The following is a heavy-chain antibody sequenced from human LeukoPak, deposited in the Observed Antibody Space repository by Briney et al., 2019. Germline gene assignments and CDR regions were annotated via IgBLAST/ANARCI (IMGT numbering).Heavy chain of an antibody. Sequence: AGGSLRLSCAVSGFIFSNYAMTWVRQAPGKGLEWVSEITGSGNSTYYADSVKGRFTISRDNSKNTLYLQMNSLRAEDTAVYYCARELFDFDYWGQGTLVTVSS. J-gene: IGHJ4*02. V-gene: IGHV3-23*01. CDR1: GFIFSNYA. CDR2: ITGSGNST. CDR3: ARELFDFDY. D-gene: IGHD3-10*01.